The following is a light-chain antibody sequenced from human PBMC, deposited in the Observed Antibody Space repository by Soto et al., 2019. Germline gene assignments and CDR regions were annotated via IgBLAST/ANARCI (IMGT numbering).Light chain of an antibody. CDR3: CSYTGSSTL. V-gene: IGLV2-11*01. CDR2: DVS. CDR1: SSDVGGYNY. Sequence: QSALTQPRAVSGSPGQSVTISCTGTSSDVGGYNYVSWYQQYPGKAPKLMIYDVSKRPSGVPDRFSGSKSGITASLTISGLQAEDEADYYCCSYTGSSTLFGGGTKLTVL. J-gene: IGLJ2*01.